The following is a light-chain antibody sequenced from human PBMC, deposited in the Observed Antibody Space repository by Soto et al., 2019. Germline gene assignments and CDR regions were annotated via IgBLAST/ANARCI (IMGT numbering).Light chain of an antibody. CDR1: QSIAGN. J-gene: IGKJ1*01. CDR3: HHYHHLPRT. CDR2: DAS. Sequence: EIVLAQSPGTLSLSPGERATLSCRASQSIAGNVAWYQQKPGQAPRLLIYDASSGATGIPARFSGSGSGTEFTLTISSLHSVDFAVSACHHYHHLPRTFGLGTKEDI. V-gene: IGKV3-15*01.